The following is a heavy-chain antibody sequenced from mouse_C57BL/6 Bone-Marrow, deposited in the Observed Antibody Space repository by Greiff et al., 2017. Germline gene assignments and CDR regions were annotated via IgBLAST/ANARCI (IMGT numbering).Heavy chain of an antibody. V-gene: IGHV1-62-2*01. J-gene: IGHJ3*01. CDR3: ARHEDRYRSGWRFAY. Sequence: VQLQQSGAELVKPGASVKLSCKASGYTFTEYTIHWVKQRSGQGLEWIGWFYPGSGSIKYNAKFKNKATLTADKSSSPVYMELSRLTSEDSAVYFGARHEDRYRSGWRFAYWGQGTRVTVTA. CDR1: GYTFTEYT. D-gene: IGHD3-2*02. CDR2: FYPGSGSI.